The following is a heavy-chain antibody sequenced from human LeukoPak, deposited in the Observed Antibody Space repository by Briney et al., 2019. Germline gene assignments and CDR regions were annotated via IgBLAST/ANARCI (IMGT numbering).Heavy chain of an antibody. D-gene: IGHD6-13*01. J-gene: IGHJ4*02. V-gene: IGHV1-2*02. CDR2: INPNSGGT. Sequence: ASVKLSCKASGYTFTGNYMHWVRQAPGQGLEWMAWINPNSGGTNYAQKFQGRVTVTRDTSISTAYMELSGLRSDDTAVYYCARVADDSSLYDYGGQGTLVTVSS. CDR1: GYTFTGNY. CDR3: ARVADDSSLYDY.